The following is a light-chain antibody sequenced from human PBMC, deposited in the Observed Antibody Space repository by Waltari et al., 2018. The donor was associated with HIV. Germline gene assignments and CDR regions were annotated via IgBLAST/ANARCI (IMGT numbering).Light chain of an antibody. V-gene: IGKV1-12*01. Sequence: DIQMTQSPSSVSASVGDRVTLTCRARQAISTRLAWYQQKPGKGPRLLVYSASSLQSGVPSRFSGSGSGTDFILTINSLQPEDFATYYCQQTNSFPPTFGGGTKVEIK. CDR3: QQTNSFPPT. J-gene: IGKJ4*01. CDR2: SAS. CDR1: QAISTR.